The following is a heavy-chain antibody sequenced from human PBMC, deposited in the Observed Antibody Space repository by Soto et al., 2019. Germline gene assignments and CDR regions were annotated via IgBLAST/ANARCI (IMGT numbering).Heavy chain of an antibody. V-gene: IGHV4-59*01. Sequence: PSETLSLTCTVSGGSISSYYWSWIRQPPGKGLEWIGYIYYSGSTNYNPSLKSRVTISVDTSKNQFSLKLSSVTAADTAVYYCARDLKGGGVWGQGTTVTVSS. CDR3: ARDLKGGGV. J-gene: IGHJ6*02. D-gene: IGHD1-26*01. CDR2: IYYSGST. CDR1: GGSISSYY.